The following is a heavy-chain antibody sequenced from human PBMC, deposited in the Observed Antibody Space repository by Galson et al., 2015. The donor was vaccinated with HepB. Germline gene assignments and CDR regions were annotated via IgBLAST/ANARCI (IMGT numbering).Heavy chain of an antibody. Sequence: SLRLSCAASGFTFSDYYMSWVRQAPGKGLEWVSYISSSSTDTNYADSVKGRFTISRDNAKNSLYLQMNSLRAEDTAVYYCARICLLGITGYFDYWGQEILVTVSS. V-gene: IGHV3-11*06. J-gene: IGHJ4*02. CDR1: GFTFSDYY. D-gene: IGHD5-24*01. CDR3: ARICLLGITGYFDY. CDR2: ISSSSTDT.